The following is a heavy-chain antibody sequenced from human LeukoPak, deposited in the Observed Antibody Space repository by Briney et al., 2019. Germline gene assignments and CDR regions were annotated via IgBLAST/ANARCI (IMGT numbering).Heavy chain of an antibody. CDR3: ARGQGATWKKAFDI. CDR1: GGSFSGYY. Sequence: PSETLSLTCAVSGGSFSGYYWTWIRQPPGKGLEWIGEINHSGSTNYNPSLKSRVTISVDTSKNQFSLKLSSVTAADTAVYYCARGQGATWKKAFDIWGQGTMVTVSS. CDR2: INHSGST. V-gene: IGHV4-34*01. J-gene: IGHJ3*02. D-gene: IGHD1-26*01.